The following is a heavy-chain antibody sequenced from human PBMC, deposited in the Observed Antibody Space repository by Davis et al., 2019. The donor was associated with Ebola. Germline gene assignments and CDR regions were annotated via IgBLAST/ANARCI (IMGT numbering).Heavy chain of an antibody. Sequence: GESLKISCAASGFTFSSYAMSWVRQAPGKGLEWVSAISATGSNTYHADSVKGRFTISRDNSKNTLYLQMNSLRAEDTAVYYCARGLFSRGRDYWGQGTLVTVSS. V-gene: IGHV3-23*01. CDR2: ISATGSNT. CDR3: ARGLFSRGRDY. D-gene: IGHD6-13*01. J-gene: IGHJ4*02. CDR1: GFTFSSYA.